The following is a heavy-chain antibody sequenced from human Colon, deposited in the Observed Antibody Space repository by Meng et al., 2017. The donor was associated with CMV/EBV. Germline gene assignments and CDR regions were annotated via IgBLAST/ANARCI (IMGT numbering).Heavy chain of an antibody. Sequence: INSADYFWSWVRQPPGKDLEWLGYVSHSGSTYSHPSLLRRVTISIDTSNNQFSLKLDSVTAADTAVYYCARRRTYGGSTGWAYFFDFWGQGTLVTVSS. V-gene: IGHV4-30-4*08. D-gene: IGHD4-23*01. CDR2: VSHSGST. CDR1: INSADYF. J-gene: IGHJ4*02. CDR3: ARRRTYGGSTGWAYFFDF.